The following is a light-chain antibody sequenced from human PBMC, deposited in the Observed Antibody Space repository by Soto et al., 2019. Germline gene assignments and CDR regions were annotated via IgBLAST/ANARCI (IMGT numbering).Light chain of an antibody. CDR2: DAS. J-gene: IGKJ5*01. V-gene: IGKV3-11*01. CDR1: QSISIY. CDR3: LQHNSYPIT. Sequence: EIVLTQSPATLSLSPGERSTLSCRASQSISIYLAWYQQKPGQAPRLLIYDASNRATGIPARFSGSGSGTEFTLTISSLQPEDFATYYCLQHNSYPITFGQGTRLEIK.